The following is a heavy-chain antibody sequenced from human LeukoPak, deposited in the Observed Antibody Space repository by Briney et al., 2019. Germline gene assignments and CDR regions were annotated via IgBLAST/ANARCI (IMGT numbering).Heavy chain of an antibody. CDR2: IYHSGIT. J-gene: IGHJ4*02. Sequence: PSETLSLTCAVSGYSISSGYYWDWIRQPPGKGLEWIGHIYHSGITYYNPSLKSRVTISIDTSKNQFSLKLSSVTAADTAVCYCARGQQLADYWGQGTLVTVSS. V-gene: IGHV4-38-2*01. CDR1: GYSISSGYY. D-gene: IGHD6-13*01. CDR3: ARGQQLADY.